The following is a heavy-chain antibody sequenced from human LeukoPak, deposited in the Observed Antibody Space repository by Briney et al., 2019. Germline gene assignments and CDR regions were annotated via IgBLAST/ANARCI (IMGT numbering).Heavy chain of an antibody. CDR2: ISAYNGNT. CDR3: ARDITMVRGVILGY. Sequence: ASVKVSCKASGYTFTSYAMNWVRQAPGQGLEWMGWISAYNGNTNYAQKLQGRVTMTTDTSTSTAYMELRSLRSDDTAVYYCARDITMVRGVILGYWGQGTLVTVSS. CDR1: GYTFTSYA. J-gene: IGHJ4*02. D-gene: IGHD3-10*01. V-gene: IGHV1-18*01.